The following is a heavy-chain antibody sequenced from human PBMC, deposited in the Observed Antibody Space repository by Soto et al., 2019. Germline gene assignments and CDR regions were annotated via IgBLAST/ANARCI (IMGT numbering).Heavy chain of an antibody. D-gene: IGHD2-15*01. CDR2: IYYSGST. J-gene: IGHJ4*02. CDR1: GGSISSGGYY. CDR3: AGTLGYCSGGSCFEGFFDY. Sequence: SETLSLTCTVSGGSISSGGYYWSWIRQHPGKGLEWIGYIYYSGSTYYNPSLKSRVTISVDTSKNQFSLKLSSVTAADTAVYYCAGTLGYCSGGSCFEGFFDYWGQGTLVTVSS. V-gene: IGHV4-31*03.